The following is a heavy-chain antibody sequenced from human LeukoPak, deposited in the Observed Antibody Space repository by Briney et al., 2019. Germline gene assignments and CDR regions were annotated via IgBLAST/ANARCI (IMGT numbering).Heavy chain of an antibody. CDR2: IYHSGST. Sequence: PSETLSLTCAASGYSISSGYYWGWIRQPPGKGLEWIGSIYHSGSTYYNPSLKSRVTLSVDTSKHQFSLKLSSVTAADTAVYYCARHATYYYDSSGYFDYWGQGTLVTVSS. D-gene: IGHD3-22*01. CDR1: GYSISSGYY. J-gene: IGHJ4*02. V-gene: IGHV4-38-2*01. CDR3: ARHATYYYDSSGYFDY.